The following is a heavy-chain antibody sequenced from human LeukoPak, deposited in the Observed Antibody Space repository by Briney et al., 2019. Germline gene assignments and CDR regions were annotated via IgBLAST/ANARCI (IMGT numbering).Heavy chain of an antibody. CDR2: IYHSGST. Sequence: SETLSLTCAVSGYSISSGYYWGWIRQPPGKGLEWIGSIYHSGSTYYNPSLKSRVTISVDTSKNQFSLKLSSVTAADTAVYYCXXXVLDCSSTSCYTGYAFDXWGQGTMVTV. D-gene: IGHD2-2*02. V-gene: IGHV4-38-2*01. CDR3: XXXVLDCSSTSCYTGYAFDX. J-gene: IGHJ3*01. CDR1: GYSISSGYY.